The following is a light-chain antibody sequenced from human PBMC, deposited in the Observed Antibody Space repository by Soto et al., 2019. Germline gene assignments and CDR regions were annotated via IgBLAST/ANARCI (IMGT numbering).Light chain of an antibody. V-gene: IGKV3-15*01. Sequence: EIVMTQSPATLSVSPGGSATLSCRASQSVTLDLAWYQQRPGQAPRLLIYAASTRATGVPARFSGSGSGTEFTLTISILESEDFAVYYCQQYNHLESFGGGTKVEIK. CDR2: AAS. CDR1: QSVTLD. CDR3: QQYNHLES. J-gene: IGKJ4*01.